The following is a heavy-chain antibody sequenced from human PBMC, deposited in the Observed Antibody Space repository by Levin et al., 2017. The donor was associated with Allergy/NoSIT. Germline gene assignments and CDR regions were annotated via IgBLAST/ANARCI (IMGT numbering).Heavy chain of an antibody. CDR2: INHRRGT. Sequence: KPSETLSLTCAVYGGSLSGYYWTWIRQPPGKRLEWIGEINHRRGTNYNSSLESRVYISIDTSQRQFSLELSSVTAADTALYYCARVNIAVAGTPFDSWGQGTLVTVSS. J-gene: IGHJ5*01. V-gene: IGHV4-34*01. CDR1: GGSLSGYY. CDR3: ARVNIAVAGTPFDS. D-gene: IGHD6-19*01.